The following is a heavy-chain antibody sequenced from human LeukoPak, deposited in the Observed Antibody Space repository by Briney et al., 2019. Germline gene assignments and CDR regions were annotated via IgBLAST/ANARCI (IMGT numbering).Heavy chain of an antibody. CDR1: GYTFTSYA. V-gene: IGHV1-3*01. J-gene: IGHJ5*02. CDR2: INAGNGNT. CDR3: ARARYCSGGSCYGRVWFDP. D-gene: IGHD2-15*01. Sequence: ASVKVSCKASGYTFTSYAMHWVRRAPGQRLEWMGWINAGNGNTKYSQKFQGRVTITRDTSASTAYMELSSLRSEDTAVYYCARARYCSGGSCYGRVWFDPWGQGTLVTVSS.